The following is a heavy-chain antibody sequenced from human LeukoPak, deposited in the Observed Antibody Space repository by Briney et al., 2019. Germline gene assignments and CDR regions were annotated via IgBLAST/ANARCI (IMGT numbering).Heavy chain of an antibody. CDR1: GYIFTSYW. D-gene: IGHD6-6*01. CDR2: IYPSDSDT. Sequence: GEALKISCKGSGYIFTSYWIGWVRQMPGKGLEWIWIIYPSDSDTRDSPSFQSQVTISADKYSSTAYLQWSSLKASDPAMYYCARPFSSSFAFAIWGQGTMVTVSS. J-gene: IGHJ3*02. CDR3: ARPFSSSFAFAI. V-gene: IGHV5-51*01.